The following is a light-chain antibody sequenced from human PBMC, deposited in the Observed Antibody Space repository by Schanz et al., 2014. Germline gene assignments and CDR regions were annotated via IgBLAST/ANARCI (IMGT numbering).Light chain of an antibody. CDR3: QQYNSYPLT. CDR2: DAS. Sequence: DIQMTQSPSTLSASVGDRVTITCRARQSISTWLAWYQQKPGKAPKVLIYDASSLESGVPSRFSGSGSGTEFTLTISSLQPDDFATYYCQQYNSYPLTFGQGTKVEIK. V-gene: IGKV1-5*01. J-gene: IGKJ1*01. CDR1: QSISTW.